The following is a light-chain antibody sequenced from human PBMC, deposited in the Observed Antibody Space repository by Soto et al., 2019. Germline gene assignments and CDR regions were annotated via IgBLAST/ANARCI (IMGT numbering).Light chain of an antibody. CDR2: AAS. Sequence: DIQLTQSPSFLSASVGDRVTISCRASQDVSRFLAWYQQKPGKAPNLLIYAASTLQSGVPSRFSGSGSGTEFTLTISSLQTEDFATYYCQQLNSYVFTFGPGTKVDSK. CDR1: QDVSRF. V-gene: IGKV1-9*01. J-gene: IGKJ3*01. CDR3: QQLNSYVFT.